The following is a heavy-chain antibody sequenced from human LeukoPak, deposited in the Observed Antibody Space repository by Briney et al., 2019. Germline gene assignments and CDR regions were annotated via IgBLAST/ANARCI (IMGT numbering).Heavy chain of an antibody. CDR1: GFTFSSYE. CDR2: ISSSGSTI. V-gene: IGHV3-48*03. Sequence: GGSLRLSCAASGFTFSSYEMNWVRQAPGKGLEWVSYISSSGSTIYYADSVKGRFTISRDNSKNTLYLQMNSLRAEDTAVYYCARGRRAMIVVAPTDYWGQGTLVTVSS. CDR3: ARGRRAMIVVAPTDY. D-gene: IGHD3-22*01. J-gene: IGHJ4*02.